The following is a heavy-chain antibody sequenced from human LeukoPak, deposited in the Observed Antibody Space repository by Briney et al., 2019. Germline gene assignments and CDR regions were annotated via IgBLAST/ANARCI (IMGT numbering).Heavy chain of an antibody. V-gene: IGHV3-9*01. CDR3: ARGSGYSPLFDC. CDR1: GLTFDDYA. Sequence: GGSLRLSCEASGLTFDDYAMHWVRQAPGKGLEWVSGISWNSANIAYGDSVKGRFTISRDNARNSLYLQMNSLRADDTALYYCARGSGYSPLFDCWGQGTLVTVSS. D-gene: IGHD3-22*01. CDR2: ISWNSANI. J-gene: IGHJ4*02.